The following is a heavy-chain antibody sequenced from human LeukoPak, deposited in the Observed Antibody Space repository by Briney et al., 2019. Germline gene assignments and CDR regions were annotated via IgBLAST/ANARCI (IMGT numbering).Heavy chain of an antibody. J-gene: IGHJ4*02. CDR3: AKDRWGAVASFDN. CDR1: GFTFSSYG. Sequence: GGSLRLSCAASGFTFSSYGMHWVRQAPGKGLEWVAFIRYDGSNKYYADSVQGRFTISRDNSKNTLYLQMNSLRDEDTAVYYCAKDRWGAVASFDNWGQGTLVTVSS. V-gene: IGHV3-30*02. D-gene: IGHD6-19*01. CDR2: IRYDGSNK.